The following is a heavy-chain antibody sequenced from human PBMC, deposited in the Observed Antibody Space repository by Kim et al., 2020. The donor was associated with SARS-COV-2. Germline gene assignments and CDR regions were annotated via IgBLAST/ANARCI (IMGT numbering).Heavy chain of an antibody. Sequence: SQTLSLTCAISGDSVSSTITAWNWIRQSPLRGLEWLGRTYYRSKWYTDYAVSLRSRITINSDTSKNQFSLQLSSTTPEDTAVYYCAGGYQSSWADSWGQG. V-gene: IGHV6-1*01. J-gene: IGHJ4*02. D-gene: IGHD6-13*01. CDR3: AGGYQSSWADS. CDR2: TYYRSKWYT. CDR1: GDSVSSTITA.